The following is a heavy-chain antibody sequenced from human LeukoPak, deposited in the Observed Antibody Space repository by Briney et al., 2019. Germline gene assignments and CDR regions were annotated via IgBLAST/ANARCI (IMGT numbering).Heavy chain of an antibody. CDR3: ARVGYYDSSGYIRGVDYMDV. D-gene: IGHD3-22*01. CDR2: ISPSGGST. J-gene: IGHJ6*03. Sequence: GASVKVSCKAFGYTFTSNYMHWVRQAPGQGPEWMGVISPSGGSTTYAQKFQGRVTLTRDMSTSTVYMELSSLRSEDTAVYYCARVGYYDSSGYIRGVDYMDVWGKGTTVTVSS. V-gene: IGHV1-46*01. CDR1: GYTFTSNY.